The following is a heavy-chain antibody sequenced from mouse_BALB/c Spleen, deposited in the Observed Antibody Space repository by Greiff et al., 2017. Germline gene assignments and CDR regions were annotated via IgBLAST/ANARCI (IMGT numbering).Heavy chain of an antibody. CDR1: GYSITSDYA. V-gene: IGHV3-2*02. Sequence: EVQLQESGPGLVKPSQSLSLTCTVTGYSITSDYAWNWIRQFPGNILEWMGYISYSGSTSYNPSLKSRISITTDTSKNQFFLQLNSVTTEDTATYYCARAYAMDYWGQGTSVTVSS. J-gene: IGHJ4*01. CDR2: ISYSGST. CDR3: ARAYAMDY.